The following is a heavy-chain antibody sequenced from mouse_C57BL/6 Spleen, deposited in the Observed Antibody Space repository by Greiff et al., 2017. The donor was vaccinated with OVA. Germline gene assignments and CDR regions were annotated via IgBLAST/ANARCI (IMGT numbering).Heavy chain of an antibody. Sequence: QVQLKQSGPELVKPGASVKISCKASGYAFSSSWMNWVKQRPGKGLEWIGRIYPGDGDTNYNGKFKGKATLTADKSSSTAYMQLSSLTSEDSAVYFCAREGGYYPSLDYWGQGTLVTVSA. CDR3: AREGGYYPSLDY. D-gene: IGHD2-3*01. V-gene: IGHV1-82*01. CDR2: IYPGDGDT. J-gene: IGHJ3*01. CDR1: GYAFSSSW.